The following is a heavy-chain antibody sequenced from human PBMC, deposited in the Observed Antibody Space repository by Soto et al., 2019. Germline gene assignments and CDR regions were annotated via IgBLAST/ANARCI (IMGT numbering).Heavy chain of an antibody. CDR2: IIPIFGTA. Sequence: SVKVSCKASGGTFSSYAISWVRQAPGQGLEWMGGIIPIFGTANYAQKFQGRVTITADESTSTAYMELSSLRSEDTAVYYCARNIAVAGNGDHDFDYWGQGTLVTVSS. J-gene: IGHJ4*02. V-gene: IGHV1-69*13. CDR3: ARNIAVAGNGDHDFDY. CDR1: GGTFSSYA. D-gene: IGHD6-19*01.